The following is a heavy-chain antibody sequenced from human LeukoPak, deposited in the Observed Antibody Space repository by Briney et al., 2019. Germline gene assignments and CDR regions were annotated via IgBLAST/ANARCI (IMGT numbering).Heavy chain of an antibody. CDR3: AREGEVATKGPRGTSFDY. CDR2: ISYDGSNK. V-gene: IGHV3-30*04. D-gene: IGHD5-12*01. CDR1: GFTFSSYA. Sequence: PGRSLRLSCAASGFTFSSYAMHWVRQAPGKGLEWVAVISYDGSNKYYADSVKGRFTISRDNSKNTLYLQMNSLRAEDTAVYYCAREGEVATKGPRGTSFDYWGQGTLVTVSS. J-gene: IGHJ4*02.